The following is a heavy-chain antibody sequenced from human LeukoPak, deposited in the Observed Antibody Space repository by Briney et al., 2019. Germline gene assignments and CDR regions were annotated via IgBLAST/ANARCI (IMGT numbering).Heavy chain of an antibody. D-gene: IGHD1-20*01. V-gene: IGHV1-69*05. CDR1: GGTFSSYA. Sequence: SVKVSCKASGGTFSSYAISWVRQAPGQGLEWMGGIIPIFGTANYAQKFQGRVTITTDESTSTAYMEMSSLRSEDTAVYYCARGQRYNWNPTASDYWGQGTLVTVSS. J-gene: IGHJ4*02. CDR3: ARGQRYNWNPTASDY. CDR2: IIPIFGTA.